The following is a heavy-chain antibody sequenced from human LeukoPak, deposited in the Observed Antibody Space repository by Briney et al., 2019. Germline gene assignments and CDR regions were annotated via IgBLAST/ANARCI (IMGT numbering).Heavy chain of an antibody. D-gene: IGHD3-3*01. Sequence: ASVKVSCKASGYTFTGYYMRWVRQAPGQGLEWMGWINPNSGGTNYAQKFQGRVTMTRDTSISTAYMELSRLRSDDTAVYYCARGYYDFWSGSDPNFDYWGQGTLVTVSS. CDR1: GYTFTGYY. CDR2: INPNSGGT. J-gene: IGHJ4*02. CDR3: ARGYYDFWSGSDPNFDY. V-gene: IGHV1-2*02.